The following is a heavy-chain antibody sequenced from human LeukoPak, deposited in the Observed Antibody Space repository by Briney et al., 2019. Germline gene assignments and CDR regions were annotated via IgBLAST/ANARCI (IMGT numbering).Heavy chain of an antibody. V-gene: IGHV4-30-2*01. CDR1: GGSISSGGYS. CDR3: ARDIVVVAAARAPYWYFDL. D-gene: IGHD2-2*01. Sequence: SETLPLTCTVSGGSISSGGYSWRWIRQPPGKGLEWIGDIYHSGSTYYNPSLKSRVTISVDRSKNQFSLKLSSVTTADTAVYYCARDIVVVAAARAPYWYFDLWGRGTLVTVSS. J-gene: IGHJ2*01. CDR2: IYHSGST.